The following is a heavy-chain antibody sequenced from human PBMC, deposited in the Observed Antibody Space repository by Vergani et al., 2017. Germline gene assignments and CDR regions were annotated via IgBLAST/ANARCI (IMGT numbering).Heavy chain of an antibody. J-gene: IGHJ6*02. Sequence: EVQLVESGGGLVKPGGSLRLSCAASGFTFSNAWMSWVRQAPGKGLEWVGRIKSKTEGGTTDYAAPVKGRFTISRDDSKNTLYLQMNSLKTEDTAVYYCTTDPWFGDYLVYYYYGMDVWGQGTTVTVSS. CDR1: GFTFSNAW. CDR2: IKSKTEGGTT. CDR3: TTDPWFGDYLVYYYYGMDV. V-gene: IGHV3-15*01. D-gene: IGHD3-10*01.